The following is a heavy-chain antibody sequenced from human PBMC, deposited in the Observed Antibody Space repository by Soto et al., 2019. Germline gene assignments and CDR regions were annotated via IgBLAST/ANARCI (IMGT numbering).Heavy chain of an antibody. Sequence: SETLSLTCTVSGGSISSGDYYWSWIRQPPGKGLEWIGYIYYSGSTYYNPSLKSRVTISVDTSKNQFSLKLSSVTAAGTAVYYCAREFLYYDSSGFDYWGQGTLVTVSS. CDR1: GGSISSGDYY. V-gene: IGHV4-30-4*01. CDR3: AREFLYYDSSGFDY. D-gene: IGHD3-22*01. J-gene: IGHJ4*02. CDR2: IYYSGST.